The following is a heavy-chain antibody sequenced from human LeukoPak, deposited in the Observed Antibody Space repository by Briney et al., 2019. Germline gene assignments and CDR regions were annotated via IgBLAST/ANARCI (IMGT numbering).Heavy chain of an antibody. CDR1: GFTFSSYS. V-gene: IGHV3-21*01. J-gene: IGHJ4*02. CDR3: ARESVWYYDFWGGSFDY. CDR2: ISSSSSYI. Sequence: GGSLRLSCAASGFTFSSYSMNWVRQAPGKGLEWVSSISSSSSYIYYADSVKGRFTISRDNAKNSLYLQMNSLRAEDTAVYYCARESVWYYDFWGGSFDYWGQGTLVTVSS. D-gene: IGHD3-3*01.